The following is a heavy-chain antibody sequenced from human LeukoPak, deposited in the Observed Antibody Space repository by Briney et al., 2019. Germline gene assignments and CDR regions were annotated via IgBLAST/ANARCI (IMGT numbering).Heavy chain of an antibody. CDR3: AELGITVIGGV. CDR1: GFTFSSYE. J-gene: IGHJ6*04. D-gene: IGHD3-10*02. Sequence: PGGSLRLSCAASGFTFSSYEMNWVRQAPGKGLEWVSYSSSGSTIYYADSVKGRFTISRDNAKNSLYLQMNSLRAEDTAVYYCAELGITVIGGVWGKGTTVTISS. V-gene: IGHV3-48*03. CDR2: SSSGSTI.